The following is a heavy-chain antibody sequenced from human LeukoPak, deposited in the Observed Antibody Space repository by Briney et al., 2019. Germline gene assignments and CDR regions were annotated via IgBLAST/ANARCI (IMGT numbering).Heavy chain of an antibody. D-gene: IGHD6-6*01. J-gene: IGHJ5*02. CDR3: AKQPQGISSWFDP. CDR1: GFTFSNYA. V-gene: IGHV3-23*01. CDR2: ISTTGGTT. Sequence: PGGSLRLSCAASGFTFSNYAMSWVRQAPGKGLEWVSVISTTGGTTYYADSVKGRFTISRDNSKNTLYLQMNNLRAEDTALYYCAKQPQGISSWFDPWGQGTLVIVSS.